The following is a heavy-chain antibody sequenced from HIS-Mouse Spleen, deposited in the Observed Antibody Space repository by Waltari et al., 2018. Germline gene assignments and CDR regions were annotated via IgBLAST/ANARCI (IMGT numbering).Heavy chain of an antibody. CDR3: ARDRKDAFDI. J-gene: IGHJ3*02. CDR1: GYTFTGYY. CDR2: INPYMGGT. Sequence: QVQLVQSGAEVKKPGASVKVSCKASGYTFTGYYMHWVRQAPGQGLEWMGWINPYMGGTNYAKKFQGRVTMTRDTSISTAYMELSRLRSDDTAVYYCARDRKDAFDIWGQGTMVTVSS. V-gene: IGHV1-2*02.